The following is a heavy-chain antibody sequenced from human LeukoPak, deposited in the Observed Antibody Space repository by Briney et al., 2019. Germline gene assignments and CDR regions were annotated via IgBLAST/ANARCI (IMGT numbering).Heavy chain of an antibody. D-gene: IGHD3-22*01. Sequence: GGSLRLSCAASGXTLSGYWVTWVRQGPGKGLEWVANINRDGGQRSYVDSVKGRFAISRDNAKNSLYLQMSSLKTEDTAVYYCARDISPDDYFDSHKCYYDAFDIWGQGTLVTVSS. J-gene: IGHJ3*02. CDR1: GXTLSGYW. CDR3: ARDISPDDYFDSHKCYYDAFDI. CDR2: INRDGGQR. V-gene: IGHV3-7*04.